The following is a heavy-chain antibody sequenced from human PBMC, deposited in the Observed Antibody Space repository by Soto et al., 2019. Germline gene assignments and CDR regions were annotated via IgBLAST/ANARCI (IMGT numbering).Heavy chain of an antibody. CDR3: ARWAGYSYIYDY. D-gene: IGHD5-18*01. CDR2: INPNSGGT. CDR1: GYTFTGYY. J-gene: IGHJ4*02. V-gene: IGHV1-2*02. Sequence: ASVKVSCKASGYTFTGYYMHWVRQAPGQGLEWMGWINPNSGGTNYAQKFQGRVTMTRDTSISTAYMELSRLRSDDTAVYYCARWAGYSYIYDYWGQGTLVTVSS.